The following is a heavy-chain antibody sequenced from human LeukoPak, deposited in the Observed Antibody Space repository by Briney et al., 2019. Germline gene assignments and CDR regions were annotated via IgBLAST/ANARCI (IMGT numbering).Heavy chain of an antibody. J-gene: IGHJ4*02. D-gene: IGHD3-3*01. CDR3: ARGVQEGFLEWVGDY. CDR2: ISNNSLTI. V-gene: IGHV3-48*01. CDR1: GFAVSSNH. Sequence: GGSLRLSCAASGFAVSSNHMNWVRQAPGKGLEWVSHISNNSLTIYNADSVKGRFTISRDNAKNSVYLQMNSLRAEDTAVYYCARGVQEGFLEWVGDYWGQGTLVTVSS.